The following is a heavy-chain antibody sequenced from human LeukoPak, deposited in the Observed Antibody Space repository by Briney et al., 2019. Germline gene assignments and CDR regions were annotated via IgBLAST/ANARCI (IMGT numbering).Heavy chain of an antibody. D-gene: IGHD4-17*01. CDR3: ARDSDYGDYEDY. Sequence: SETLCLTCAVSGVSISSYYWSWIRQPAGMGLEWIGRIYTSGSTNYNPSLKSRVTMSVDTSKNQFSLKLSSVTAADTAVYYCARDSDYGDYEDYCGQGTLVTVSS. V-gene: IGHV4-4*07. CDR2: IYTSGST. J-gene: IGHJ4*02. CDR1: GVSISSYY.